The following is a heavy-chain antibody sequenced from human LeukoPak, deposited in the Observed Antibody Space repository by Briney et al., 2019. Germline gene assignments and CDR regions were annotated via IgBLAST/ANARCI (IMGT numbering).Heavy chain of an antibody. J-gene: IGHJ4*02. V-gene: IGHV3-48*03. Sequence: PGGSLRLSCAASGFTFSSYEMNWVRQAPGKGLEWVSYISSGSTIYYADSVKGRFTISRDNAKNSLYLQMNSLRAGDTAVYYCARSVGQFDYWGQGTLVTVSS. D-gene: IGHD1-26*01. CDR1: GFTFSSYE. CDR3: ARSVGQFDY. CDR2: ISSGSTI.